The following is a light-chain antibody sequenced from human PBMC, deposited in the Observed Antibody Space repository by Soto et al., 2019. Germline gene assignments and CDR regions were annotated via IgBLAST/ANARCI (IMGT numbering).Light chain of an antibody. V-gene: IGKV3-20*01. J-gene: IGKJ5*01. CDR1: QSVIHDY. Sequence: EIVVTQSPGTLSLSPGERAALSCRASQSVIHDYLAWYQQKPGQAPRLLIYGAFRRATGIPDSFSGSGSGTDFTLSISRLEPEDFAVYYCQQYGSLPPTFGQGTRLEIK. CDR3: QQYGSLPPT. CDR2: GAF.